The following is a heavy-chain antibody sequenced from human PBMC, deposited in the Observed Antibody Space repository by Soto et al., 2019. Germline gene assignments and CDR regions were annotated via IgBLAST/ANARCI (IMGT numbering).Heavy chain of an antibody. Sequence: SETLSLTCTVSGGSISSGDYYWSWIRQPPGKGLEWIGYIYYSGSTYYNPSLKSRVTISVDTSKNQFSLKLSSVTAADTAVYYCARDPTIFGVVHDAFDIWGQGTMVTVSS. J-gene: IGHJ3*02. CDR1: GGSISSGDYY. CDR2: IYYSGST. V-gene: IGHV4-30-4*01. CDR3: ARDPTIFGVVHDAFDI. D-gene: IGHD3-3*01.